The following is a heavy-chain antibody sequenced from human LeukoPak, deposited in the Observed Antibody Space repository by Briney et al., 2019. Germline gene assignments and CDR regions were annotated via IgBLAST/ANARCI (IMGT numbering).Heavy chain of an antibody. Sequence: PGGSLRLSCAASGFTFSSYEMNWVRQAPGKGLEWVSYISSSGSTIYYADSVKGRFTISRDNAKNSLYLQMNSLRAEDTAVYYCARASTYYYDSSGYPILPFGYWGQGTLVTVSS. J-gene: IGHJ4*02. CDR1: GFTFSSYE. CDR3: ARASTYYYDSSGYPILPFGY. CDR2: ISSSGSTI. V-gene: IGHV3-48*03. D-gene: IGHD3-22*01.